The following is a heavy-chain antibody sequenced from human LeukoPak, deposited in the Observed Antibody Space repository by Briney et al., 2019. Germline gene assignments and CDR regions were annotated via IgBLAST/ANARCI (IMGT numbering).Heavy chain of an antibody. D-gene: IGHD2-21*02. CDR1: GFTFSSYS. CDR2: ISSSSSYI. V-gene: IGHV3-21*01. Sequence: GAPLRLSCAASGFTFSSYSMNLVRQAPGKGLEWVSSISSSSSYIYYADSVKGRFTISRDNAKNSLYLQMNSLRAEDTAVYYCARDQGPLKAQSPHIVVVTATFDYWGQGTLVTVSS. J-gene: IGHJ4*02. CDR3: ARDQGPLKAQSPHIVVVTATFDY.